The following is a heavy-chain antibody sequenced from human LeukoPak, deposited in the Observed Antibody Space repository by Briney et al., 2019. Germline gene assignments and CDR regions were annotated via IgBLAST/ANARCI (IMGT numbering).Heavy chain of an antibody. CDR1: GFTFSSYS. V-gene: IGHV3-48*01. J-gene: IGHJ5*02. CDR3: ARAGYCSGGSCIRSFDP. CDR2: ISGSSSTI. Sequence: GRSLRLSCAASGFTFSSYSFNWVRQAPGKGLEWVSYISGSSSTIYYADSVKGRFTISRDNAKNSLYLQMNSLRAEDTAVYYCARAGYCSGGSCIRSFDPWGQGTLVTVSS. D-gene: IGHD2-15*01.